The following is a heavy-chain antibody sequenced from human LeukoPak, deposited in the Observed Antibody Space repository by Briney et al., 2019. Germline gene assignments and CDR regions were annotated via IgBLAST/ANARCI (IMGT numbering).Heavy chain of an antibody. Sequence: ASVKVSFKASGYTFTSYGISWVRQAPGQGLEWMGWISAYNGNTNYAQNLQGRVTMTTDTSTSTAYMELRSLRSDDTAVYYCARMRYDSSGYFDFDYWGQGTLVTVSS. CDR2: ISAYNGNT. D-gene: IGHD3-22*01. CDR3: ARMRYDSSGYFDFDY. J-gene: IGHJ4*02. CDR1: GYTFTSYG. V-gene: IGHV1-18*01.